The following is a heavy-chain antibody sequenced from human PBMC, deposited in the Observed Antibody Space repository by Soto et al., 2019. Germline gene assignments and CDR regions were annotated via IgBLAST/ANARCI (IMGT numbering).Heavy chain of an antibody. V-gene: IGHV1-46*01. J-gene: IGHJ4*02. D-gene: IGHD6-6*01. CDR3: ARDLRDGEYSSSFCDY. Sequence: ASVKVSCKASGYTFTSYYIHWVRQAPGQGLEWMGIINPSTGSASYARMFQGRVAMTRDTSTSTVYMEVSSLRSEDTAVYYCARDLRDGEYSSSFCDYWGQGTLVTVSS. CDR1: GYTFTSYY. CDR2: INPSTGSA.